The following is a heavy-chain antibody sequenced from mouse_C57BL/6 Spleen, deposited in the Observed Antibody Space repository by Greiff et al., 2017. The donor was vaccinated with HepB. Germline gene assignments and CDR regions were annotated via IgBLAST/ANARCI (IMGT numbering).Heavy chain of an antibody. Sequence: EVQLQQSGPELVKPGASVKLSCKASGYTFTDYNMHWVKQSHGKSLEWIGYINPNNGGTSYNQKFKGKATLTVNKSASTAYMELRSLTSEDSAVYYCARRRPTVDFAYWGQGTTLTVSS. J-gene: IGHJ2*01. V-gene: IGHV1-22*01. CDR2: INPNNGGT. D-gene: IGHD2-12*01. CDR1: GYTFTDYN. CDR3: ARRRPTVDFAY.